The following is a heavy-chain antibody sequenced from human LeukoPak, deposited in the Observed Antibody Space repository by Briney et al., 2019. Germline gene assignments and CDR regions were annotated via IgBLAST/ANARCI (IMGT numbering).Heavy chain of an antibody. CDR3: AKDYYDSSGYLI. D-gene: IGHD3-22*01. Sequence: GGSLRLSCTASGFTFGDYAVSWFRQAPGKGLEWVAVIWYDGSNKYYADSVKGRFTISRDNSKNTLYLQMNRLRAEDTAVYYCAKDYYDSSGYLIWGQGTLVTVSS. CDR1: GFTFGDYA. V-gene: IGHV3-33*06. CDR2: IWYDGSNK. J-gene: IGHJ4*02.